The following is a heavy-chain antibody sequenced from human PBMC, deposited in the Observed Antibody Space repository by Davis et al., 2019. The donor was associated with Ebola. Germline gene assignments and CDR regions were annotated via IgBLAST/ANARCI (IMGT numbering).Heavy chain of an antibody. D-gene: IGHD1-1*01. Sequence: GGSLRLSCAASGFTFDDYAMHWVRQVPGKGLEWVSGISWNSGNIDYADSVKGRFTISRDNSKSTVYLQMDSLRADDTALFYCAKRGEGNNWQHLDYWGQGTLVTVSS. CDR2: ISWNSGNI. J-gene: IGHJ4*02. CDR3: AKRGEGNNWQHLDY. CDR1: GFTFDDYA. V-gene: IGHV3-9*01.